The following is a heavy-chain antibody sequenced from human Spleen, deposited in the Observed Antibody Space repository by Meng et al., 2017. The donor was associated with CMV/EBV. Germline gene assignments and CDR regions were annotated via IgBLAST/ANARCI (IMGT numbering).Heavy chain of an antibody. V-gene: IGHV1-2*02. J-gene: IGHJ4*02. CDR3: ARDRARSITIFGVVPNSDY. D-gene: IGHD3-3*01. Sequence: ASVKVSCKASGYTFTGYYMHWVRQAPGQGLEWMGWINPNSGGTNYAQKLQGRVTMTTDTSTSTAYMELRSLRSDDTAVYYCARDRARSITIFGVVPNSDYWGQGTLVTVSS. CDR1: GYTFTGYY. CDR2: INPNSGGT.